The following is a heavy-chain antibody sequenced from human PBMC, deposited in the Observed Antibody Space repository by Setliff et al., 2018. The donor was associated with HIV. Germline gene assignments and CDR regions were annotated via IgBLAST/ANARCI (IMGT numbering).Heavy chain of an antibody. J-gene: IGHJ4*02. CDR3: AKDMREWPGGANDY. CDR1: GFSFSKYA. CDR2: VSGRADST. V-gene: IGHV3-23*01. D-gene: IGHD3-3*01. Sequence: GGSLSLSCITSGFSFSKYAMSWVRQAPGKGLEWVSSVSGRADSTYYAASVRGRFTTSRDNSNNLLYLEMNSLRAEDTAIYYCAKDMREWPGGANDYWGQGTLVTVSS.